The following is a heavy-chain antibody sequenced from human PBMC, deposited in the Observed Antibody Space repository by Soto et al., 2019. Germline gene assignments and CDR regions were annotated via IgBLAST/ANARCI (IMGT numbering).Heavy chain of an antibody. CDR3: AIDLDLQDSPGLDY. CDR2: ISYDGSNK. V-gene: IGHV3-30*03. CDR1: GFTFSSYG. D-gene: IGHD3-9*01. Sequence: PLRLSCAASGFTFSSYGMHWVRQAPGKGLEWVAVISYDGSNKYYADSVKGRLTISRDNSKNTLYLQMNSLRAEDTAVYYCAIDLDLQDSPGLDYRGRGSRVTVSS. J-gene: IGHJ4*02.